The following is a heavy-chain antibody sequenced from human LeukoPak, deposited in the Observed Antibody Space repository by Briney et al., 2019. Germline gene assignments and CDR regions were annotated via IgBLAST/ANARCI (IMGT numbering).Heavy chain of an antibody. CDR3: AKDTLSTYYEEI. V-gene: IGHV3-23*01. CDR2: ISGSGGST. J-gene: IGHJ4*02. CDR1: GFTFSSYA. Sequence: PGGSLRLSCAASGFTFSSYAMSWVRQAPGKGLEWVSAISGSGGSTNYADSVKGRFTISRDNSKNTLYLQMHSLRAEDTAVYYCAKDTLSTYYEEIWGQGTLVTVSS. D-gene: IGHD3-3*01.